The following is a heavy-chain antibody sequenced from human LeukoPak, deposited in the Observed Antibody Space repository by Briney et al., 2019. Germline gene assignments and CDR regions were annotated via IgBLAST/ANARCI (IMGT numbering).Heavy chain of an antibody. Sequence: GESLKISSRGSGYTFTSYWIGWLRQLPGKGLEWMGIIYPADSDTRYSPSFQGQVTISADKSISTAYLQWSSLKASDTAMYYCARLAPVAGTEGFDYWGQGTLVTVSS. CDR3: ARLAPVAGTEGFDY. J-gene: IGHJ4*02. CDR2: IYPADSDT. CDR1: GYTFTSYW. V-gene: IGHV5-51*01. D-gene: IGHD6-19*01.